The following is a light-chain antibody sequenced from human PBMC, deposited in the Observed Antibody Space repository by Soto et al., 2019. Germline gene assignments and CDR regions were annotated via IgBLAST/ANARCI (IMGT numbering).Light chain of an antibody. CDR2: EGT. J-gene: IGLJ1*01. V-gene: IGLV2-23*03. Sequence: QSVLTQPASVSGSPGQSIDISCTGIRSDVGNYNLVSWYQQHPGEAPKVIIYEGTKRPSGVSDRFSGSRSGNTASLTISGLQPEDEADYYCYSFAGSTTFSYVFGPGTKLTVL. CDR1: RSDVGNYNL. CDR3: YSFAGSTTFSYV.